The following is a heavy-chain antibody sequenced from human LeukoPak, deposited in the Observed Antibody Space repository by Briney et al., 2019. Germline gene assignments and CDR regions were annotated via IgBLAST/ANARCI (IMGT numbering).Heavy chain of an antibody. V-gene: IGHV1-69*05. CDR3: ARDPPSGTLDY. Sequence: SVKLSCKPSGATFSSYVISWVRQAPGQGLEWMGRILPIFGTANYAQKFQGRVTITTDESTSTAYMELSGLSAEGTAVYYCARDPPSGTLDYWGQGTMVTVSS. CDR2: ILPIFGTA. CDR1: GATFSSYV. J-gene: IGHJ4*02. D-gene: IGHD3-10*01.